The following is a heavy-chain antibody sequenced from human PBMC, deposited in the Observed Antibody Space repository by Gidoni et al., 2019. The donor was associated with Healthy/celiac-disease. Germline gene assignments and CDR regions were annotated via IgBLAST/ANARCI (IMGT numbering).Heavy chain of an antibody. D-gene: IGHD3-16*01. Sequence: EVQLLESGGGLVQPGGSLRLSCAASGFTFSSYAMSWVRQAPGKGLEWVSAISGSGGSTYYADSVKGRFTISRDNSKNTLYLQMNSLRAEDTAVYYCANGVGSYADYYYYGMDVWGQGTTVTVSS. J-gene: IGHJ6*02. CDR1: GFTFSSYA. V-gene: IGHV3-23*01. CDR2: ISGSGGST. CDR3: ANGVGSYADYYYYGMDV.